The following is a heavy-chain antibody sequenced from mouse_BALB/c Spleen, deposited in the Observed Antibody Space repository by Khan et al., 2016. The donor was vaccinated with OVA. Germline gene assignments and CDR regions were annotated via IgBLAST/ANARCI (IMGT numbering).Heavy chain of an antibody. D-gene: IGHD2-5*01. J-gene: IGHJ4*01. V-gene: IGHV2-6-2*01. Sequence: VQLVESGPDLVAPSQSLSITCTVSGFSLTTYGVHWVRQPPGKGLEWRGVIWSDGRTTYNSPLKSRLSISKDNSKSQVFLKMNSLQTDDTAMYHCARSNFYAMDYWGQGTSVTVSS. CDR2: IWSDGRT. CDR1: GFSLTTYG. CDR3: ARSNFYAMDY.